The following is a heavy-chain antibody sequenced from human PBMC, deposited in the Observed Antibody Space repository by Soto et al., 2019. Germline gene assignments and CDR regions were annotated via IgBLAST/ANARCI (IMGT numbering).Heavy chain of an antibody. CDR1: GGSISSGGYY. CDR3: ARLYSSSWYDYFDY. CDR2: IYYSGST. Sequence: PSETLSLTCTVSGGSISSGGYYWSWIRQHPGKGLEWIGYIYYSGSTYYNPSLKSRVTISVDTSKNQFSLKLSSVTAADTAVYYCARLYSSSWYDYFDYWGQGTLVT. J-gene: IGHJ4*02. D-gene: IGHD6-13*01. V-gene: IGHV4-31*03.